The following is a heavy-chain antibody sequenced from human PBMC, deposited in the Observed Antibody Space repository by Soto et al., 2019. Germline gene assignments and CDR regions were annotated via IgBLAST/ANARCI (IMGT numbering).Heavy chain of an antibody. V-gene: IGHV1-3*01. CDR3: ARIRISSGRYCSGGSCYSRAFDI. CDR2: INAGNGNT. CDR1: GYTFTSYA. Sequence: GASVKVSCKASGYTFTSYAMHWVRQAPGQRLEWMGWINAGNGNTKYSQKFQGRVTITRDTSASTAYMELSSLRSEDTAVYYCARIRISSGRYCSGGSCYSRAFDIWGQGTMVTVSS. J-gene: IGHJ3*02. D-gene: IGHD2-15*01.